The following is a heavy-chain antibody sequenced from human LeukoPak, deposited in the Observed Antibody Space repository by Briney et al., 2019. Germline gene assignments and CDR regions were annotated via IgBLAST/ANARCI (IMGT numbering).Heavy chain of an antibody. V-gene: IGHV1-46*01. J-gene: IGHJ3*02. D-gene: IGHD2-2*01. CDR3: ARGGSTSIDAFDI. Sequence: ASVKVSCKASGYTFTSYYMHWVRQAPGQGLEWMGIINPSGGSTSYAQKFQGRVTITADESTSTAYMELSSLRSEDTAVYYCARGGSTSIDAFDIWGQGTMVTVSS. CDR2: INPSGGST. CDR1: GYTFTSYY.